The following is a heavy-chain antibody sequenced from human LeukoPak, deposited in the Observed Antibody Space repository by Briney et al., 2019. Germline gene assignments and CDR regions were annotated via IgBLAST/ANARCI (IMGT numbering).Heavy chain of an antibody. CDR2: VNPNSGNT. D-gene: IGHD3-10*01. J-gene: IGHJ3*02. V-gene: IGHV1-8*03. CDR3: ARGSNYYGSGSYPDDAFDI. CDR1: GYTFTSYD. Sequence: ASVKVSCKASGYTFTSYDINWVRQATGQGLEWMGWVNPNSGNTGYAQKFQGRVTITRNTSISTAYMELSSLRSEDTAVYYCARGSNYYGSGSYPDDAFDIWGQGTMVTVSS.